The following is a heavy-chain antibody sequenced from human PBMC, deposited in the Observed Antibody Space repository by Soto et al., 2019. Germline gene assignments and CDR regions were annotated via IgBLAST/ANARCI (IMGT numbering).Heavy chain of an antibody. V-gene: IGHV3-66*01. Sequence: PGGSLRLSCAASGFTVSSNYMSWVRQAPGKGLEWVSVIYSGGSTYYADSVKGRFTIYRDNSNNTLYLQMNSLRVEDTALYYCARNYYYSGSTILHPLDYSGQGTLVTVST. CDR1: GFTVSSNY. CDR3: ARNYYYSGSTILHPLDY. CDR2: IYSGGST. D-gene: IGHD3-10*01. J-gene: IGHJ4*02.